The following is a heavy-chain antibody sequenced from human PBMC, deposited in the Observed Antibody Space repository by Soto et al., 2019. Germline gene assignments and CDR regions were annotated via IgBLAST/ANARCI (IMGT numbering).Heavy chain of an antibody. J-gene: IGHJ4*02. CDR2: ISYDGSNK. CDR1: GFTFSSYA. D-gene: IGHD5-18*01. CDR3: ARRIQPYYFDY. Sequence: VQLVESGGGVVQPGRSLRLSCAASGFTFSSYAMHWVRQAPGKGLEWVAVISYDGSNKYYADSVKGRFTISRDNSKNTLYLQMNSLRAEDTAVYYCARRIQPYYFDYWGQGTLVTVSS. V-gene: IGHV3-30-3*01.